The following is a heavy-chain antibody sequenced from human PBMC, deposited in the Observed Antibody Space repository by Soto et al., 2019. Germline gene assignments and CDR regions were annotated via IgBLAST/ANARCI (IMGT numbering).Heavy chain of an antibody. CDR2: ISGYNGNT. CDR1: GYTFTNYG. Sequence: SVKVSCQASGYTFTNYGISWVRQAPVQGLEWMGWISGYNGNTKYAQKFQGRVTMTTDTPTNTAYMELRSLRSDDTAVYYCARDREYYYDSSGNYYYHYGMDVWGQGTTVTVSS. CDR3: ARDREYYYDSSGNYYYHYGMDV. V-gene: IGHV1-18*04. D-gene: IGHD3-22*01. J-gene: IGHJ6*02.